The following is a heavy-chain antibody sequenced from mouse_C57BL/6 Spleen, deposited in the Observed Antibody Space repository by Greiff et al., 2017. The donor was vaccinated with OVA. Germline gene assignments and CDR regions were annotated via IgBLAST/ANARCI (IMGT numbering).Heavy chain of an antibody. CDR2: INYDGSST. J-gene: IGHJ2*01. V-gene: IGHV5-16*01. D-gene: IGHD2-3*01. CDR1: GFTFSDYY. Sequence: EVKLVESEGGLVQPGSSMKLSCTASGFTFSDYYMAWVRQVPEKGLEWVANINYDGSSTYYLDSLKSRFIISRDNAKNILYLQMSSLKSEDTATYYCAREDDGYPDYWGQGTTLTVSS. CDR3: AREDDGYPDY.